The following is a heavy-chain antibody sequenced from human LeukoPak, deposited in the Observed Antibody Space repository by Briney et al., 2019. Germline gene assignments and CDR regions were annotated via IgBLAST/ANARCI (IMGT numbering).Heavy chain of an antibody. CDR3: ARYYYDDSVYQSCFDP. CDR1: GGSISSYY. V-gene: IGHV4-4*07. Sequence: SETLSLTCTVSGGSISSYYWSWIRQPAGKGLEWIGRIYGSGGSDYNPSHKSRVTVSVDKSKNQFSLKLSSVTAADTAVYYCARYYYDDSVYQSCFDPWGQGTLVTVSS. D-gene: IGHD3-22*01. CDR2: IYGSGGS. J-gene: IGHJ5*02.